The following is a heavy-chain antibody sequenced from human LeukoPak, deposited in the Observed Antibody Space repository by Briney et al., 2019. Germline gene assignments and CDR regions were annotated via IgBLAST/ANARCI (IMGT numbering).Heavy chain of an antibody. CDR3: ARDPSRLGPYSSGWSYWYFDL. D-gene: IGHD6-19*01. V-gene: IGHV1-2*02. CDR1: GYTFTGYY. CDR2: INPNSGGT. Sequence: GASVKVSCKASGYTFTGYYMHWVRQAPGQGLEWMGWINPNSGGTNYAQKFQGRVTMTRDTSISTAYMELSSLRSEDTAVYYCARDPSRLGPYSSGWSYWYFDLWGRGTLVSVSS. J-gene: IGHJ2*01.